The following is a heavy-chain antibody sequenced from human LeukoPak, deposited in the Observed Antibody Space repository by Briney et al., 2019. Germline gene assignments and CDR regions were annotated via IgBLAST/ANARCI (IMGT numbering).Heavy chain of an antibody. V-gene: IGHV1-46*01. CDR3: ARGGRHKGFDY. Sequence: ASVKVSCKASGYTFTSNYIHWVRQAPGQGLEWMGMIYPRDGSTSYAQKFQGRVTVTRDTSTSTVHMELSGLRSEDTAVYYCARGGRHKGFDYWGQGTLVTVSS. CDR1: GYTFTSNY. CDR2: IYPRDGST. D-gene: IGHD6-25*01. J-gene: IGHJ4*02.